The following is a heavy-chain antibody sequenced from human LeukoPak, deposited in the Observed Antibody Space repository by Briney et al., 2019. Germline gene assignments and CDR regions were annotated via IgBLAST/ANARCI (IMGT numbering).Heavy chain of an antibody. CDR3: ATNYDILTGYYPY. Sequence: PGGSLRLSCAASGFTFSNYWMTWVRQAPGTGLEWVANIKEDGSEKYYVDSVKGRFTISRDNSKNTLYLQMNSLRAEDTAVYYCATNYDILTGYYPYWGRGTLVTVSS. V-gene: IGHV3-7*03. D-gene: IGHD3-9*01. J-gene: IGHJ4*02. CDR2: IKEDGSEK. CDR1: GFTFSNYW.